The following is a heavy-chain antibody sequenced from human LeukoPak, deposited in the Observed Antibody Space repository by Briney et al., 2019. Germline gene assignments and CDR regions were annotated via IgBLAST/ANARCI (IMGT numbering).Heavy chain of an antibody. CDR2: ISSSTSYI. V-gene: IGHV3-21*04. D-gene: IGHD2/OR15-2a*01. Sequence: PGGSLRLSCAASGFTFSSYSMNWVRQAPGKGLEWVSSISSSTSYIYYADSVKGRFTISRDNAKNSLYLQMNSLRAEDTAVYYCAKIWPIWIVRGLCFDYWGQGTLVTVSS. CDR3: AKIWPIWIVRGLCFDY. J-gene: IGHJ4*02. CDR1: GFTFSSYS.